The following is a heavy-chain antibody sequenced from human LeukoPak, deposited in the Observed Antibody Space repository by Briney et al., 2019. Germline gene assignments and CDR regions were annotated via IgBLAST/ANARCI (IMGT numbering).Heavy chain of an antibody. V-gene: IGHV3-9*01. CDR2: ISWNSGSI. CDR1: GFTFDDYA. D-gene: IGHD2-15*01. CDR3: ARDYFSRAALLGYFDL. J-gene: IGHJ2*01. Sequence: PGRSLRLSCAASGFTFDDYAMLWVRQAPGKGLEWVSGISWNSGSIGYADSVKGRFTISRDNAKNSLYLQMNSLRAEDTAVYYCARDYFSRAALLGYFDLWGRGTPVTVSS.